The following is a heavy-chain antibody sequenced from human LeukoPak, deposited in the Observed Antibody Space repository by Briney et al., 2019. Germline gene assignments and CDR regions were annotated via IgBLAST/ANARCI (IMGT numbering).Heavy chain of an antibody. CDR2: INQDGSEK. V-gene: IGHV3-7*05. J-gene: IGHJ3*02. CDR1: GFTISSYW. Sequence: GGSLRLSCAASGFTISSYWMNWVRQAPGKGLEWVANINQDGSEKNYVDSVKGRFTISRDNAKNSLCLQMNSLRAEDTAVYYCARDRGYSTFDMWGQGTMVTVSS. CDR3: ARDRGYSTFDM. D-gene: IGHD5-18*01.